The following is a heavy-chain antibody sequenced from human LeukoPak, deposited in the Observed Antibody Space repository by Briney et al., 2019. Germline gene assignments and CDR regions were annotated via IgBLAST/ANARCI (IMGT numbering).Heavy chain of an antibody. Sequence: LPGGSLRLSCAASGFTFTDYWMHWVRQAPGKGLVWVSIINTDTRGTYYADSVKGRFTISRDNAKTSLYLQMNSLRDEDTAVYYCARGLLYSGTYVDYWGQGTLVTVSS. CDR3: ARGLLYSGTYVDY. D-gene: IGHD1-26*01. CDR2: INTDTRGT. V-gene: IGHV3-74*01. J-gene: IGHJ4*02. CDR1: GFTFTDYW.